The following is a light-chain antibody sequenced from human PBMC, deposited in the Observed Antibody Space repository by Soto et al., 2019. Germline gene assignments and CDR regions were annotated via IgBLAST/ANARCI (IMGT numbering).Light chain of an antibody. Sequence: QSVLTQPPSVSGAPGQRVYISCTGSSSNIGAGYDVHWYQHLPGTAPKLLIYANNNRPSGVPDRFSGSKSGTSASLASTGLQAEDESDYYCQSYDSSRSPLYVFGTGTKVTVL. J-gene: IGLJ1*01. CDR2: ANN. CDR3: QSYDSSRSPLYV. V-gene: IGLV1-40*01. CDR1: SSNIGAGYD.